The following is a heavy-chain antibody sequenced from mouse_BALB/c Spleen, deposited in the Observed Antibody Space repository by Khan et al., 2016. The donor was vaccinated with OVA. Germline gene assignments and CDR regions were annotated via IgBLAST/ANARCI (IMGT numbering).Heavy chain of an antibody. D-gene: IGHD2-3*01. CDR1: GFSLTNYG. CDR3: AGFDASYYAVGY. J-gene: IGHJ4*01. V-gene: IGHV2-3*01. CDR2: IWGDGSP. Sequence: VQLQESGPGLVAPSQSLSITCTVSGFSLTNYGVSWVRQPPGKGLEWLAVIWGDGSPNYHSVLKSRLSISKDNSKSQVFLKLNSLQTGDTATYFCAGFDASYYAVGYWGQGTSVTVSS.